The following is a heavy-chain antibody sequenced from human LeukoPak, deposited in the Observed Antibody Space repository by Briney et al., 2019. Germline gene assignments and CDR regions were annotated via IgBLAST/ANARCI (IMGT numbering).Heavy chain of an antibody. CDR1: GFTVSSNY. V-gene: IGHV3-23*01. CDR2: ISGSGGST. CDR3: ATGGSSWHDY. J-gene: IGHJ4*02. Sequence: PGGSLRLSCAASGFTVSSNYMSWVRQAPGKGLEWVSAISGSGGSTYYADSVKGRFTISRDNSKNTLYLQMNSLRAEDTAVYYCATGGSSWHDYWGQGTLVTVSS. D-gene: IGHD6-13*01.